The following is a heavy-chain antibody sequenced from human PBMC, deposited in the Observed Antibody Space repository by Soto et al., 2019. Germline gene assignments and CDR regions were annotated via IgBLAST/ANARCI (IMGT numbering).Heavy chain of an antibody. CDR2: IFDSGST. CDR3: AGAIMPLTNDWYFDL. Sequence: QVQLQESGPGLVKPSETLSLTCTVSGGSISGGVHSWSWIRQPPGKGLEWIGHIFDSGSTYYNPSLKSRLTISVDTAKNQFSLRLSSVTAAATAVYYCAGAIMPLTNDWYFDLWGRGTLVTVSS. J-gene: IGHJ2*01. D-gene: IGHD2-8*01. V-gene: IGHV4-30-4*01. CDR1: GGSISGGVHS.